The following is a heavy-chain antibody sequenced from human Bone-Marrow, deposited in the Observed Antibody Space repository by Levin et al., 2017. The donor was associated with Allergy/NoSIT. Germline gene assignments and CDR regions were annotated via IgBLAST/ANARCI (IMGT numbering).Heavy chain of an antibody. CDR1: GYSFTDYA. Sequence: ASVKVSCKASGYSFTDYAIHWVRQAPGQRFEWMGWIYPVNGDTKYSQKFQGRVTITTDTSAKTAYMEVSSLTSEDTALYYCATDSSGWSTGGYWGQGTLVTVSS. CDR3: ATDSSGWSTGGY. V-gene: IGHV1-3*01. D-gene: IGHD6-19*01. J-gene: IGHJ4*02. CDR2: IYPVNGDT.